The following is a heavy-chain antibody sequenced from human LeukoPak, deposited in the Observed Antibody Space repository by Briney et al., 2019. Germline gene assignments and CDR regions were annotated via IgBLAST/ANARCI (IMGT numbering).Heavy chain of an antibody. Sequence: GGSLRLSCAASGFTFSSYWMTWVRLAPGKGLEWVANIKEDGSEKKYVESVKGRFTISRDNAKNSLYLQINSLRAEDTAVYYCARQYSGGFLFFEYWGQGTLVTVSS. V-gene: IGHV3-7*01. CDR1: GFTFSSYW. D-gene: IGHD1-26*01. J-gene: IGHJ4*02. CDR3: ARQYSGGFLFFEY. CDR2: IKEDGSEK.